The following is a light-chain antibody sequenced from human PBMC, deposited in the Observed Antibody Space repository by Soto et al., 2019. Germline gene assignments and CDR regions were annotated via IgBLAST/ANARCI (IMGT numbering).Light chain of an antibody. CDR2: KAS. V-gene: IGKV1-5*03. CDR3: QQDNSYSWT. J-gene: IGKJ1*01. CDR1: QSISNW. Sequence: DIQMTQSPSTLSASVGDRVTITCRASQSISNWLAWYQQRPGKAPKLLIYKASNLESGVPSRFSGSGSGTEFTLIISSLQPDDFATYYCQQDNSYSWTFGQGAKVEIK.